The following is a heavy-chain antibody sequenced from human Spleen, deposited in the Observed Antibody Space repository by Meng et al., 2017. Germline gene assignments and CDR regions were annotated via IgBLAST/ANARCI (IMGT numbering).Heavy chain of an antibody. D-gene: IGHD4-17*01. Sequence: SVKVSCKASGGTFSSYTISWVRQAPGQGLEWMRRITPILAITNYAQKFQGRVTITADKSTSTAYMELSSLRSEDTAVYYCARTYGDTPFQSVAYFDHWGQGTLVTVSS. CDR3: ARTYGDTPFQSVAYFDH. V-gene: IGHV1-69*02. J-gene: IGHJ4*02. CDR2: ITPILAIT. CDR1: GGTFSSYT.